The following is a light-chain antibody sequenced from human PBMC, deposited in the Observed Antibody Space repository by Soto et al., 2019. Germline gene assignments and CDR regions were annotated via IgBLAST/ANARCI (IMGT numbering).Light chain of an antibody. V-gene: IGKV3-20*01. Sequence: EIVFTQSPGTLSLSPGERATLSCRASQSVSNNYLAWYQQKPGQAPRLLTYGASNRATGIPDRFSGSGSGTDFTLTISRLEPEDFAVYYCQQYGSSGTFGQGTKVDIK. J-gene: IGKJ1*01. CDR2: GAS. CDR1: QSVSNNY. CDR3: QQYGSSGT.